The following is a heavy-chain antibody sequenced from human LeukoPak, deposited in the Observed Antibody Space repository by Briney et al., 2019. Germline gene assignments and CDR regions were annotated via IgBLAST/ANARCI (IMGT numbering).Heavy chain of an antibody. CDR3: ARDLVTVTKGFDI. CDR2: IYYSEST. V-gene: IGHV4-59*01. Sequence: SETLSLTCTVSGLSLSSYYWRWIRQPTGKGLEWIGYIYYSESTNYNPSLKSRVTISIDTSKNQFSLRLSSVTAADTAVYYCARDLVTVTKGFDIWGQGTMVSVSS. J-gene: IGHJ3*02. CDR1: GLSLSSYY. D-gene: IGHD4-17*01.